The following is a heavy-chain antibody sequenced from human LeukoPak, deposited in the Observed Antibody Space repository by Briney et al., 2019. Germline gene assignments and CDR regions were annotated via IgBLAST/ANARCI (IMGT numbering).Heavy chain of an antibody. D-gene: IGHD3-9*01. CDR2: IYYSGST. Sequence: PSETLSLTCTVSGGSISSYYWSWIRQPPGKGLEWIGYIYYSGSTNYNPSLKSRVTISVDTSKNQFPLKLSSVTAADTAVYYCARPYYDILTGSNWFDPWGQGTLVTVSS. V-gene: IGHV4-59*08. CDR1: GGSISSYY. CDR3: ARPYYDILTGSNWFDP. J-gene: IGHJ5*02.